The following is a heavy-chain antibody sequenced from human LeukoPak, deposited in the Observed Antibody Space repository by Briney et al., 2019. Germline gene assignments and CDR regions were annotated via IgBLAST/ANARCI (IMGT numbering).Heavy chain of an antibody. CDR2: VSAFNGNT. J-gene: IGHJ4*02. Sequence: ASVKVSCKASGYTFTSYGISWVRQAPGQGLEWMGWVSAFNGNTNHAHKLQGRVTMTTDTSTSTAYMELRSLRSDDTAVYYCARGDVIVGATTNDYWGQGTLVTVSS. V-gene: IGHV1-18*01. CDR1: GYTFTSYG. D-gene: IGHD1-26*01. CDR3: ARGDVIVGATTNDY.